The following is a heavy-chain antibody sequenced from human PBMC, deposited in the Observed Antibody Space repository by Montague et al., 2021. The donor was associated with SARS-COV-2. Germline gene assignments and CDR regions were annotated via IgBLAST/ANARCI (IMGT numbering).Heavy chain of an antibody. CDR2: TYYRSKWQN. CDR1: GDSVARNRAL. J-gene: IGHJ6*02. Sequence: CAISGDSVARNRALWDGVRQSPSRGVEFLGRTYYRSKWQNDYAVSVRSRITINPDTSKNQFSLHLNSVTPEDTAVYYCSRGTLRFGMDVWGQGTTVTVSS. V-gene: IGHV6-1*01. D-gene: IGHD4-17*01. CDR3: SRGTLRFGMDV.